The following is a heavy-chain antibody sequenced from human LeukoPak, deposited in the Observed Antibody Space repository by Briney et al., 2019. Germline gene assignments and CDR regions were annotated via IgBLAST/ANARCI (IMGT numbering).Heavy chain of an antibody. CDR3: ARRIGYSSGHSAVYYFDY. J-gene: IGHJ4*02. Sequence: PGGSLGLSCAASGFTFSTYWMHWVRQAPGKGLVWVSLINSGGDDTRYADSVKGRFTISRDNAKNTLYLQMNSLRAEDTAVYYCARRIGYSSGHSAVYYFDYWGQGTLVTVSS. D-gene: IGHD6-19*01. CDR2: INSGGDDT. CDR1: GFTFSTYW. V-gene: IGHV3-74*01.